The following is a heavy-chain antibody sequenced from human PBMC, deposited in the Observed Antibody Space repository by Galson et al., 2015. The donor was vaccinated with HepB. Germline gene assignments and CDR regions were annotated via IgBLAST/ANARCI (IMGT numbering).Heavy chain of an antibody. CDR1: GFTFSSHW. J-gene: IGHJ5*02. CDR3: ANAGTIDWLDT. Sequence: SLRLSCAASGFTFSSHWMHWVRQAPGKGLVWVSRINTDGSSTSYAGSVKGRFTISRDNSNNTLYLQLNSLRAEDTAVYYCANAGTIDWLDTWGEGTLVTVSS. V-gene: IGHV3-74*01. D-gene: IGHD2-2*01. CDR2: INTDGSST.